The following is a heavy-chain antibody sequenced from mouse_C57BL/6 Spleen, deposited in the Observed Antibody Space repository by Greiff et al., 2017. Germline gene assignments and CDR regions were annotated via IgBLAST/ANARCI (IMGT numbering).Heavy chain of an antibody. CDR3: ARRELYWYFDV. V-gene: IGHV3-6*01. CDR2: ISYDGSN. CDR1: GYSITSGYY. Sequence: EVKLQESGPGLVKPSQSLSLTCSVTGYSITSGYYWTWIRQFPGNKLEWMGYISYDGSNNYNPSLKNQISITRDTSKNQFFLKLNSVTTEDTATYDCARRELYWYFDVWGTGTTVTVSS. J-gene: IGHJ1*03.